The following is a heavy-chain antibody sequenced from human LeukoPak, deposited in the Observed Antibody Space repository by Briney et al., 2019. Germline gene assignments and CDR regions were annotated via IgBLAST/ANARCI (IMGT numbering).Heavy chain of an antibody. V-gene: IGHV1-69*05. CDR3: AYGDYDAFDI. CDR2: IIPIFGTA. CDR1: GGTFSSYA. J-gene: IGHJ3*02. Sequence: SVKVSCKASGGTFSSYAISWVRQAPGQGLEWMGGIIPIFGTANYAQKFQGRVTMTRDMSTSTVYMELSSLRSEDTAVYYCAYGDYDAFDIWGQGTMVTVSS. D-gene: IGHD4-17*01.